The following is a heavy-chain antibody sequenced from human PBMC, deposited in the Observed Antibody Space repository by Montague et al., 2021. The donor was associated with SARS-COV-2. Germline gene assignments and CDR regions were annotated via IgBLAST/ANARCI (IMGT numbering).Heavy chain of an antibody. CDR2: ISYDGSNK. CDR3: ARPYSGSYYGYFDY. Sequence: SLRLSCAASGFTFSSYAMHWVRQAPGKGLEWVAVISYDGSNKYYADSVKGRFTISRDNSKNTLYLQMNSLRAEDTAVYYCARPYSGSYYGYFDYWGQGTLATVSS. D-gene: IGHD1-26*01. CDR1: GFTFSSYA. V-gene: IGHV3-30*04. J-gene: IGHJ4*02.